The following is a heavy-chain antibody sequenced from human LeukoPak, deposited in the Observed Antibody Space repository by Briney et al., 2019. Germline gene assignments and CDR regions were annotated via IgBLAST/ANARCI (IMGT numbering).Heavy chain of an antibody. D-gene: IGHD6-19*01. V-gene: IGHV3-30*02. Sequence: PGGSWGLPGEALGFTFGSYGSHWFRQAQGKGLEWVAFIRYDGSNKYYADSVKGRFTISRDNSKNTLYLQMNSLRAEDTAVYYCASPEISSGWYEGGLDYWGQGTPVTVSS. CDR1: GFTFGSYG. CDR2: IRYDGSNK. J-gene: IGHJ4*02. CDR3: ASPEISSGWYEGGLDY.